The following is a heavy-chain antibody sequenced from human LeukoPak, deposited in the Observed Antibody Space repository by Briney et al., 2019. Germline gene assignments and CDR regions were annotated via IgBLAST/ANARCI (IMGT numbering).Heavy chain of an antibody. Sequence: GASVKVSCKASGGTFSSYAISWVRQAPGQGLEWMGGIIPIFGTANYAQKFQGRVTITADESTSTAYMELSSLRSEDTAVYYCARALLRLGELPPRDLFDYWGQGTLVTVSS. V-gene: IGHV1-69*13. CDR1: GGTFSSYA. CDR2: IIPIFGTA. D-gene: IGHD3-16*01. J-gene: IGHJ4*02. CDR3: ARALLRLGELPPRDLFDY.